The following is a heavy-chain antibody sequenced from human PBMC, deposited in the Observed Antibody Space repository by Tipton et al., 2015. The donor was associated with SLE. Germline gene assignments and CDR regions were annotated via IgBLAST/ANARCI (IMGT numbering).Heavy chain of an antibody. CDR2: VYYSGST. J-gene: IGHJ4*02. CDR3: ARARAISPYYFDY. V-gene: IGHV4-59*04. CDR1: GGSISSYY. D-gene: IGHD6-6*01. Sequence: TLSLTCTVSGGSISSYYWCWIRQPPGKGLEWIGSVYYSGSTYYNPSLKSRVTISVDTSKNQFSLNLSSVTAADTAVYYCARARAISPYYFDYWGQGTLVTVSS.